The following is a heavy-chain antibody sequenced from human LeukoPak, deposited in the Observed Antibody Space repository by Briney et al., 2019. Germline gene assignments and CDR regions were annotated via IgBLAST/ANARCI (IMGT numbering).Heavy chain of an antibody. CDR3: ARDESGYSSSWYPD. CDR2: ISGSGGST. D-gene: IGHD6-13*01. J-gene: IGHJ4*02. V-gene: IGHV3-23*01. CDR1: GFTFSSYA. Sequence: PGGSLRLSCAASGFTFSSYAMSWVRQAPGKGLEWVSAISGSGGSTYYADSVKGRFTISRDNSKNTLYLQMNSLRAEDTAVYYCARDESGYSSSWYPDWGQGTLVTVSS.